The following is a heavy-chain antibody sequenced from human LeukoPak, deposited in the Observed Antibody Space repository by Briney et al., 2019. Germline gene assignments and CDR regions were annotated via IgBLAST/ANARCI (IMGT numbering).Heavy chain of an antibody. Sequence: GGSLRLSCAAAGFTFSNYAMSWVRKAPGKGLEWVSTISGSGGSTSYADSVKGRLTISRDNSKNTLFLQMISLRAEDTTVYFCARTTVTDYYFYYAMDVWGQGTTVTVSS. CDR3: ARTTVTDYYFYYAMDV. CDR2: ISGSGGST. V-gene: IGHV3-23*01. CDR1: GFTFSNYA. J-gene: IGHJ6*02. D-gene: IGHD4-17*01.